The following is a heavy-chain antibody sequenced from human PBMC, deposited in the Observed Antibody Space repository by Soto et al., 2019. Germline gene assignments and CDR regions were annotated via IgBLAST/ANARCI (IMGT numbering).Heavy chain of an antibody. J-gene: IGHJ6*02. V-gene: IGHV4-59*01. D-gene: IGHD3-3*01. CDR3: GRNGPYYDLWMGYYRNGYYYYSRDV. CDR1: GDYLSSYS. Sequence: PSETLSLTCTVSGDYLSSYSWTWIRQPPAKGLEWIGYIYYNGSTKYNPSLKSRVPMSVDTSENQFSLKLSSVTAADTAVSYRGRNGPYYDLWMGYYRNGYYYYSRDVWDQGTTGTVSS. CDR2: IYYNGST.